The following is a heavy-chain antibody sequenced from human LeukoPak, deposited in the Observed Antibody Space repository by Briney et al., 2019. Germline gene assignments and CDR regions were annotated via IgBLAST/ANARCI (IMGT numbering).Heavy chain of an antibody. CDR2: INPRGGST. CDR1: GYTFTNYY. Sequence: ASVTVSCKASGYTFTNYYMHWVRQAPGQGGEGVGMINPRGGSTIYAQNFQGRVTMTRDTSTSTVYMEVSSLRAEDTAVYYCARDYSGRSQALDYWGQGTLVTVSS. J-gene: IGHJ4*02. CDR3: ARDYSGRSQALDY. V-gene: IGHV1-46*01. D-gene: IGHD6-19*01.